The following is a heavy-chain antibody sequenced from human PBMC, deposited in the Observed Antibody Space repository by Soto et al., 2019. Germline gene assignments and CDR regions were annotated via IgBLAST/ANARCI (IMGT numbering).Heavy chain of an antibody. V-gene: IGHV1-69*12. CDR2: IIPIFGTA. Sequence: QVQLVQSGAEVKKPGSSVKVSCKASGGTFSSYAISWVRQAPGQGLEWMGGIIPIFGTANYAQKFQGRVTITADESTSTANRELSGLGSEDTAVYYCARKGYGGNGCFDYWGQEPWSPSPQ. CDR3: ARKGYGGNGCFDY. CDR1: GGTFSSYA. D-gene: IGHD2-21*02. J-gene: IGHJ4*01.